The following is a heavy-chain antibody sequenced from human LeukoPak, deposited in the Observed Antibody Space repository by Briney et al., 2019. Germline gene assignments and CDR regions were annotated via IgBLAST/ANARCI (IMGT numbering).Heavy chain of an antibody. CDR3: AKDNGDYGDYFADY. CDR2: ISYDGSNK. J-gene: IGHJ4*02. V-gene: IGHV3-30*18. Sequence: PGRSLRLSCAASGFTFSSYGMHWVRQAPGKGLEWVAVISYDGSNKYYADSVKGRFTISRDNSKNTPYLQMNSLRAEDTAVYYCAKDNGDYGDYFADYWGQGTLVTVSS. CDR1: GFTFSSYG. D-gene: IGHD4-17*01.